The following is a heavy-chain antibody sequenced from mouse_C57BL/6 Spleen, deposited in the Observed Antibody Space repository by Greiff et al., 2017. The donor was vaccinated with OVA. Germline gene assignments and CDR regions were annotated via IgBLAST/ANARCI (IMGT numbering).Heavy chain of an antibody. Sequence: QVQLQQPGAELVRPGSSVKLSCKASGYTFTSYWMHWVKQRPIQGLEWIGNIDPSDSETHYNQKFKDKATLTVDKSSSTAYMQLSSLTSEDSAVYYCARSIYYGNPAWFAYWGQGTLVTVSA. CDR3: ARSIYYGNPAWFAY. V-gene: IGHV1-52*01. CDR1: GYTFTSYW. D-gene: IGHD2-1*01. CDR2: IDPSDSET. J-gene: IGHJ3*01.